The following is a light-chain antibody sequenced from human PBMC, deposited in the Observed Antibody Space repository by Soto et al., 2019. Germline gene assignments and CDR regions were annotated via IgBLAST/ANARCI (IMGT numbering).Light chain of an antibody. CDR1: RSISNW. Sequence: DIQMTQSPSTLSASVGDRVTITCRASRSISNWLAWYQQRPGIAPKLLIFDASILQSGVPSRFSGRGSGTEFTLSISRLQTDDFATYYCQQYGSFAPITFGGGTKVEI. J-gene: IGKJ4*01. CDR2: DAS. V-gene: IGKV1-5*01. CDR3: QQYGSFAPIT.